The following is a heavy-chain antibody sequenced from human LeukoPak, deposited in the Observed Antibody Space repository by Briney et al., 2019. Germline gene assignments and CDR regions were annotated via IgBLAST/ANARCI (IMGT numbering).Heavy chain of an antibody. V-gene: IGHV3-13*01. CDR1: GFTFSSYD. Sequence: PGGSLRLSCAASGFTFSSYDMHWVRHATGKGLEWVSAIGTAGDTYYPGSVKGRFTISRENAKNSLYLQMNSLRAGDTAVYYCARGGSVVGMDVWGQGTTVTVSS. D-gene: IGHD3-16*01. CDR2: IGTAGDT. CDR3: ARGGSVVGMDV. J-gene: IGHJ6*02.